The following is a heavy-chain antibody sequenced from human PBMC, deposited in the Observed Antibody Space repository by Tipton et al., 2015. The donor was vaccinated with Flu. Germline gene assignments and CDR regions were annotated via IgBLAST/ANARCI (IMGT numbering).Heavy chain of an antibody. V-gene: IGHV3-30*02. J-gene: IGHJ4*02. CDR2: IRYDGSNK. Sequence: SLRLSCAASGFTFSSYGMHWVRQAPGKGLEWVAFIRYDGSNKYYADSVKGRFTISRDNSKNTLYLQLNSLRAEDTAVYYCAKALDTYYYDSSGYSRSPFDYWGQGTVVTVSS. D-gene: IGHD3-22*01. CDR3: AKALDTYYYDSSGYSRSPFDY. CDR1: GFTFSSYG.